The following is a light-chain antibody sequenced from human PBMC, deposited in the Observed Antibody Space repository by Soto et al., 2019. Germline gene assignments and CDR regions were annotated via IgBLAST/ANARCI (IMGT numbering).Light chain of an antibody. CDR1: SSDVGGYKY. J-gene: IGLJ1*01. Sequence: QSALTQPRSVSGSPGPSVTISCTGTSSDVGGYKYVSWYQQHPGKAPKLMVYDVNKRPSGVPDRFSGSKSGNTASLTISGLQAEDEADYYCYSYAGSYTNVFGSGTKLTVL. V-gene: IGLV2-11*01. CDR3: YSYAGSYTNV. CDR2: DVN.